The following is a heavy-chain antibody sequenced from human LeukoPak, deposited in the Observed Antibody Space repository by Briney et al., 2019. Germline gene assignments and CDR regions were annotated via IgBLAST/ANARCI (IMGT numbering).Heavy chain of an antibody. J-gene: IGHJ4*02. Sequence: SGGSLRLSCAASGFTFSDYSMSWVRQAPGKGLEWISSISGRGTSTYYADSVMGRFTISRDNSNNTVDLEMNSLRAEDTAVYYCAKDASDLVAATAIDSWGQGTLVTVSS. CDR1: GFTFSDYS. V-gene: IGHV3-23*01. CDR2: ISGRGTST. D-gene: IGHD6-19*01. CDR3: AKDASDLVAATAIDS.